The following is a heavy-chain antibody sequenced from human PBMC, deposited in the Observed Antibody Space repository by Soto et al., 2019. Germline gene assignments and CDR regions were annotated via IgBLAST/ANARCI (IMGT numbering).Heavy chain of an antibody. CDR2: VYSTGGT. Sequence: SETLSLTCNVSGDSIGRFYWSWIRQSAEKGLEWIGRVYSTGGTAYNPALKGRVTVSLDRSNNHVSLEMNSVTAADTAVYFCARDLSGTGLDIWGRGARVTVSS. D-gene: IGHD1-26*01. V-gene: IGHV4-4*07. J-gene: IGHJ6*02. CDR1: GDSIGRFY. CDR3: ARDLSGTGLDI.